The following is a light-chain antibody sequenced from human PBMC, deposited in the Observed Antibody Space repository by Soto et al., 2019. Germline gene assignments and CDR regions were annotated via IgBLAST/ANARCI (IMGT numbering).Light chain of an antibody. V-gene: IGLV2-14*01. CDR1: SSDVGDYSY. Sequence: QSALTQPASVSGSPGQSITISCTGTSSDVGDYSYVSWFQQHPGKAPKLMIYEVSNRPSGVSNRFSGSKSGNTASLTTSGLQVEDEADYYCSSYITSSALVVFGGGTKLTVL. CDR2: EVS. J-gene: IGLJ2*01. CDR3: SSYITSSALVV.